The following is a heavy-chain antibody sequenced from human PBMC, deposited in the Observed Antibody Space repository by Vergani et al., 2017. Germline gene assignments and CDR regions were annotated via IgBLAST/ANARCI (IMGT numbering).Heavy chain of an antibody. J-gene: IGHJ4*02. CDR2: IYDSGDT. Sequence: QVQLQESGPGLVKPSETLSLTCSVSGDSMNTYYWTWIRQPPGKGLEWIGYIYDSGDTKYNPSLKSRVTMSLDTSKNQFSLNLYSVTAADPAVYYCAGGALWWLRQIDSWGQGTLVTVSS. V-gene: IGHV4-59*01. CDR1: GDSMNTYY. CDR3: AGGALWWLRQIDS. D-gene: IGHD2-21*01.